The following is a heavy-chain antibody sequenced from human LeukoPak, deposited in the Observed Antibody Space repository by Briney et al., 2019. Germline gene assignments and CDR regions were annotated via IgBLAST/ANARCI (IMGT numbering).Heavy chain of an antibody. CDR3: AKDKIGARYYGSGSSLDY. CDR1: GFTFDDYA. J-gene: IGHJ4*02. Sequence: GGSLRLSCAASGFTFDDYAIHWVRQAPGKGLEWVSGINWNSDSIGYADSVKGRFTISRDSAKNPLYLQMNSLRAEDTALYYCAKDKIGARYYGSGSSLDYWGQGTLVTVSS. D-gene: IGHD3-10*01. V-gene: IGHV3-9*01. CDR2: INWNSDSI.